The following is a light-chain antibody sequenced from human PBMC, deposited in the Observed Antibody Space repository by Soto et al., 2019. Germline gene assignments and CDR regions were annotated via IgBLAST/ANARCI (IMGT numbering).Light chain of an antibody. CDR1: QGISNH. V-gene: IGKV1-16*02. J-gene: IGKJ1*01. CDR2: AAS. Sequence: DIQMTQSPSSLSASVGDRVTITCRASQGISNHLAWFQQKPGKAPKSLIYAASRLQSGVPLKFSGNGSGTHFTLTISSLQPEDFVIYYSQQYKSYPMTFGQGTKLEIK. CDR3: QQYKSYPMT.